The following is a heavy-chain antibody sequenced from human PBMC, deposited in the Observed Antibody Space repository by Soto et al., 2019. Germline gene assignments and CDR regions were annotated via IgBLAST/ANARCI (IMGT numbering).Heavy chain of an antibody. CDR1: GFTFSSYG. V-gene: IGHV3-33*01. J-gene: IGHJ6*02. CDR2: IWYDGSNK. Sequence: QVQLVESGGGVVQPGRSLRLSCAASGFTFSSYGMHWVRQAPGKGLEWVAVIWYDGSNKYYADSVKGRFTISRDNSKNPLYLQMTSLRAEDTAVYYCARDRAAAGLSYYGDGRAVGGQGTTVTVSS. D-gene: IGHD6-13*01. CDR3: ARDRAAAGLSYYGDGRAV.